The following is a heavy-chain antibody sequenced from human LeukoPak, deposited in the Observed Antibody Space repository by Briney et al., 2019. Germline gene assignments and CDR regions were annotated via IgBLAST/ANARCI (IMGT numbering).Heavy chain of an antibody. CDR1: GGSITSSFY. V-gene: IGHV4-59*01. Sequence: PSETLSLTCTVSGGSITSSFYWSWIRQSPGKGLEWIGYIYNSGGTKYNPSLKSRLTITVDTSKNQFSLNLSSVTAADTAVYYCARASVLLSADYWGQGTLVTVSS. J-gene: IGHJ4*02. CDR3: ARASVLLSADY. CDR2: IYNSGGT. D-gene: IGHD3-16*01.